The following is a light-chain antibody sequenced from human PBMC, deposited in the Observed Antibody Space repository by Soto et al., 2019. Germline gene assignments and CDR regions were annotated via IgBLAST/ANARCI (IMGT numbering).Light chain of an antibody. CDR2: KAS. V-gene: IGKV1-5*03. CDR3: QQYNTSPLT. Sequence: DIQMTQSPSTLSASVGDRVTITCRASQSISTWLAWYQQKPGKAPKLLIYKASSLEGGVPSRFSGSGSGTEFNITISILQPDDFATYYCQQYNTSPLTFCGGTTVDIK. J-gene: IGKJ4*01. CDR1: QSISTW.